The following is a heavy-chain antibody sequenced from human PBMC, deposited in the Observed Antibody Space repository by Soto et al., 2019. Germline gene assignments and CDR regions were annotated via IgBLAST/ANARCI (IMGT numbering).Heavy chain of an antibody. CDR2: ISAYNGNT. D-gene: IGHD6-19*01. CDR3: ARVPYSSGWYGGYYYYGMDV. CDR1: GYTFTSYG. Sequence: ASVKVSCKASGYTFTSYGISWVRQAPGQGLEWMGWISAYNGNTNYAQKLQGRVTMTTDTSTSTAYMELRSLRSDDTAVYYCARVPYSSGWYGGYYYYGMDVWCQGTTVTVSS. J-gene: IGHJ6*02. V-gene: IGHV1-18*01.